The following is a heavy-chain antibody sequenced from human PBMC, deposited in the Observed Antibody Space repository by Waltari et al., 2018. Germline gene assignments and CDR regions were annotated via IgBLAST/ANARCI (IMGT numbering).Heavy chain of an antibody. CDR3: ARHLVRGFRELSWFDP. Sequence: QVQLQESGPGLVKPSETLSLTCAVSGYSISSGYYWGWIRQPPGKGLEWIGSIYHSGSTYYNPSLKSRVTISVDTSKNQFSLKLSSVTAADTAVYYCARHLVRGFRELSWFDPWGQGTLVTVSS. CDR2: IYHSGST. V-gene: IGHV4-38-2*01. CDR1: GYSISSGYY. D-gene: IGHD3-10*01. J-gene: IGHJ5*02.